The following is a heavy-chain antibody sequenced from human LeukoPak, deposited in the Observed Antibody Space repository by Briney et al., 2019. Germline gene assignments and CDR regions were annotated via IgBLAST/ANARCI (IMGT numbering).Heavy chain of an antibody. D-gene: IGHD5-24*01. CDR1: GFTFSSYA. J-gene: IGHJ4*02. CDR2: ISYDGSNK. CDR3: AREGRGWLQLYYFDY. Sequence: GGSLRLPCAASGFTFSSYAMHWVRQAPGKGLEWVAVISYDGSNKYYADSVKGRFTISRDNSKNTLYLQMNSLRAEDTAVYYCAREGRGWLQLYYFDYWGQGTLVTVSS. V-gene: IGHV3-30*04.